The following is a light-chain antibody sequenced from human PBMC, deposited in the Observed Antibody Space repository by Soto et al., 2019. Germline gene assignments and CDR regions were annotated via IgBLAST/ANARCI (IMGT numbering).Light chain of an antibody. CDR3: QQYNNWPPLT. CDR1: QSVSSN. J-gene: IGKJ4*01. CDR2: GAS. Sequence: EIVMTQSPATLSVSRGERATLSCRASQSVSSNLAWYQQKPGQAPRLRIYGASTRATGIPARFSGSGSGTEFTLTISSLQSEDCAVYYCQQYNNWPPLTFGGGTKVEIK. V-gene: IGKV3-15*01.